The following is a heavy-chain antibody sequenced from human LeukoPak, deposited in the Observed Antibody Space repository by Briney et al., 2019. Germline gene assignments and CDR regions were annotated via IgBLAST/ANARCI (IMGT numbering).Heavy chain of an antibody. V-gene: IGHV4-39*01. Sequence: SETLSLTCTVSGGSISSSRYYWGWIRQPPGKGLEWIGSIYYSGSTYYNPSLKSRVTISVDTSKNQFSLKLSSVTAADTAVYYCASLVVVPGSFDYWGQGTLVTVSS. D-gene: IGHD2-2*01. CDR1: GGSISSSRYY. CDR3: ASLVVVPGSFDY. CDR2: IYYSGST. J-gene: IGHJ4*02.